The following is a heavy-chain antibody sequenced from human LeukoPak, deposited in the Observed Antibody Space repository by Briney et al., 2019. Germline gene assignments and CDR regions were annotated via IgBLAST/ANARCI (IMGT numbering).Heavy chain of an antibody. CDR1: GGSFSGYY. CDR3: AKGSNYVWGSYRYYYFDY. D-gene: IGHD3-16*02. CDR2: ISGSGGST. Sequence: PSETLSLTCAVYGGSFSGYYWSWIRQPPGKGLEWVSAISGSGGSTYYADSVKGRFTISRDNSKNTLYLQMNSLRAEDTAVYYCAKGSNYVWGSYRYYYFDYWGQGTLVTVSS. J-gene: IGHJ4*02. V-gene: IGHV3-23*01.